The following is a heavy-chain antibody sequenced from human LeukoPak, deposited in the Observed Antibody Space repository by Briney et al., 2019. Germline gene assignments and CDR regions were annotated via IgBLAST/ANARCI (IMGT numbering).Heavy chain of an antibody. J-gene: IGHJ4*02. D-gene: IGHD6-19*01. CDR3: AKGTWYSGGPGWEFDY. CDR1: GFTFSSYG. Sequence: PGGSLRLSCAASGFTFSSYGMHWVRQAPGKGLEWVAFIRYDGSNKYYADSVKGRFTISRDNSKNTLYLQMNSLRAEDTAVYYCAKGTWYSGGPGWEFDYWGQGTLVTVSS. CDR2: IRYDGSNK. V-gene: IGHV3-30*02.